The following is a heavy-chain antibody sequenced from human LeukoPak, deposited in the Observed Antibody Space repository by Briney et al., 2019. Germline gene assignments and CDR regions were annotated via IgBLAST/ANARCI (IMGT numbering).Heavy chain of an antibody. CDR2: IKSKTDGGTT. CDR1: GFTFSNAW. CDR3: ATGVRFLEWLSYYDY. V-gene: IGHV3-15*01. J-gene: IGHJ4*02. Sequence: GGSLRLSCAASGFTFSNAWMSWVRQAPGKGLEWVGRIKSKTDGGTTDYAAPVKGRFTISRGDSKNTLYLQMNSLKTEDTAVYYCATGVRFLEWLSYYDYWGQGTLVTVSS. D-gene: IGHD3-3*01.